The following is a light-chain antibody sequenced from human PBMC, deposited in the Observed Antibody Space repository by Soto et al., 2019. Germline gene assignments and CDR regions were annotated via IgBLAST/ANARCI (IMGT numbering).Light chain of an antibody. V-gene: IGLV1-47*01. J-gene: IGLJ1*01. CDR1: SSNIGSNY. Sequence: QSVLTQPPSASGTPGQGVTISCSGSSSNIGSNYVYWYQQLPGTAPKLLIYRNNQRPSGVPDRFSGSKSGTSASLAISGLRSEDEADYYCAAWDDSLSGLVFGTGTKLTVL. CDR3: AAWDDSLSGLV. CDR2: RNN.